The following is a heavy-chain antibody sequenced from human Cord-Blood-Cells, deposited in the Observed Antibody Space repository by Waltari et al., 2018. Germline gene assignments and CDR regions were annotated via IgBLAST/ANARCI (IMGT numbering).Heavy chain of an antibody. Sequence: EVQLVESGGGLVQPGGSLRLSCAASGFTFSSYWMSWVRQAPGKGLEWVANIKQDGREKYYVDSVKGRCTISRDNGKNSLYLQMNSLRAEDTAVYYCARGLYDSSGFDYWGQGTLVTVSS. J-gene: IGHJ4*02. CDR3: ARGLYDSSGFDY. D-gene: IGHD3-22*01. V-gene: IGHV3-7*01. CDR2: IKQDGREK. CDR1: GFTFSSYW.